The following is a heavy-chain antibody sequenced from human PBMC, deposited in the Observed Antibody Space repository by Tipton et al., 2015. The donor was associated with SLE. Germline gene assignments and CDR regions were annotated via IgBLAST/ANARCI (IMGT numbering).Heavy chain of an antibody. J-gene: IGHJ4*02. CDR1: GFTFSSYS. CDR2: ISSSGSTI. D-gene: IGHD1-26*01. CDR3: ARVAVGDDY. V-gene: IGHV3-48*01. Sequence: SLRLSCAASGFTFSSYSMNWVRQAPGKGLEWVSSISSSGSTIYYADSVKGRFTISRDNSKNTLYPQMNSLRAEDTAVYYCARVAVGDDYWGQGTLVTVSS.